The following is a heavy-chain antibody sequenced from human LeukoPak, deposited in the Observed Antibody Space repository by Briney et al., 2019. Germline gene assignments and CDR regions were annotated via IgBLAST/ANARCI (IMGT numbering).Heavy chain of an antibody. CDR3: ARAGVYYYGSGSNYMDV. D-gene: IGHD3-10*01. CDR2: IIPIFGTA. CDR1: GGTFSSYA. V-gene: IGHV1-69*06. Sequence: GSSVKVSCKASGGTFSSYAISWVRQAPGQGLEWMGGIIPIFGTANYAQKFQGRVTITADKSTSTAYMELSSLRSEDTAVYYCARAGVYYYGSGSNYMDVWGKGTTVTVSS. J-gene: IGHJ6*03.